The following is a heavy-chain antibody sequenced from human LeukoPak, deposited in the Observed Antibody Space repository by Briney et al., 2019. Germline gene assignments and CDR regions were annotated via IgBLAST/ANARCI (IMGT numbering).Heavy chain of an antibody. Sequence: PGGSLRLSCEASGFTFSSYWMSWVRQAPGKGLEWVSVISGSGGDTYYADSVKGRFTISGDNSKNTVYLQMNSLRAEDTALYYCAKGGVYGDYYFDYWGQGTLVTVSS. D-gene: IGHD4-17*01. V-gene: IGHV3-23*01. J-gene: IGHJ4*02. CDR3: AKGGVYGDYYFDY. CDR2: ISGSGGDT. CDR1: GFTFSSYW.